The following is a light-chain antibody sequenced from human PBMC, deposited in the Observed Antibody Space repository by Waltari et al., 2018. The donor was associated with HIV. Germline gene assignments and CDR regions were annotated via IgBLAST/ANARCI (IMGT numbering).Light chain of an antibody. Sequence: DIQMTQSPSSLSASVGDSVTITCRASQNINTYLNWYQQKPGKAPKLLIYAASSLQSGVPSSFSGSGSGTDFTLTISSLQPEDFATYYCQQSYPTPLTFGGGTKVEIK. CDR1: QNINTY. CDR3: QQSYPTPLT. J-gene: IGKJ4*01. CDR2: AAS. V-gene: IGKV1-39*01.